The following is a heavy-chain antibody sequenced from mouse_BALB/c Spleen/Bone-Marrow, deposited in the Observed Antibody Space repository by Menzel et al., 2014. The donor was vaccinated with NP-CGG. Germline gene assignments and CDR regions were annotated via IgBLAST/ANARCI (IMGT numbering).Heavy chain of an antibody. V-gene: IGHV1S81*02. CDR2: INPSNGGT. D-gene: IGHD2-14*01. J-gene: IGHJ4*01. Sequence: VQLHQSGAELVKPGASVKLSCKASGYTFTSYYMYWVKQRPGQGLEWIGEINPSNGGTNFNEKFKSKATLTVDKSSSTAYMQLSSLTSDDSAVYYCTRREYYRYDRAMDYWGQGTSVTVSS. CDR1: GYTFTSYY. CDR3: TRREYYRYDRAMDY.